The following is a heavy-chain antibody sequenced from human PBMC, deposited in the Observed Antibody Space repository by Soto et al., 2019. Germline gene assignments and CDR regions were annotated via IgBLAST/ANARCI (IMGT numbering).Heavy chain of an antibody. J-gene: IGHJ4*02. D-gene: IGHD3-22*01. Sequence: GGSLRLSCAASGFIFSDNWMNWVRQAPGKGLVWVSRINSDGSSTSYADSVKGRFTISRDNAKNTLYLQMNSLRAEDTAVYYCARDGLVVVTFDYWGQGTLVTVSS. V-gene: IGHV3-74*01. CDR2: INSDGSST. CDR1: GFIFSDNW. CDR3: ARDGLVVVTFDY.